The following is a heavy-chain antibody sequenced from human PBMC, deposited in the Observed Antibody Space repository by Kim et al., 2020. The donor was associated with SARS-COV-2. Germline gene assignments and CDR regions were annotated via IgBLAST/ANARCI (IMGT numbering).Heavy chain of an antibody. CDR3: ARANSGYDSTHNYYYHYGLDV. Sequence: GGSLRLSCAASGFTFSSYEMNWVRQAPGKGLEWVSYISSTGGTIYYADSVKGRFTVSRDNAKNSLYLQMNSLRAEDTAVYYCARANSGYDSTHNYYYHYGLDVWGQGPTVTVSS. CDR2: ISSTGGTI. V-gene: IGHV3-48*03. J-gene: IGHJ6*02. CDR1: GFTFSSYE. D-gene: IGHD5-12*01.